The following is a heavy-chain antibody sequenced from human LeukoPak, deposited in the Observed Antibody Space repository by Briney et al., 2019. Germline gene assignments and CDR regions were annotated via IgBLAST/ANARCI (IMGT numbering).Heavy chain of an antibody. CDR3: ARGATLPAYYYYGMDV. CDR1: GYTFTSYD. CDR2: INPNSGGT. Sequence: ASVKVSCKASGYTFTSYDINWVRQVTGQGLEWMGWINPNSGGTNYAQKFQGWVTMTRDTSISTAYMELSRLRSDDTAVYYCARGATLPAYYYYGMDVWGQGTTVTVSS. V-gene: IGHV1-2*04. D-gene: IGHD2-2*01. J-gene: IGHJ6*02.